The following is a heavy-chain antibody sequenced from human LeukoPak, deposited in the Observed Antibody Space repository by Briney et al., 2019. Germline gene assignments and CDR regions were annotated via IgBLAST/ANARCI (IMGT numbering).Heavy chain of an antibody. CDR1: GDSISSYY. V-gene: IGHV4-59*01. CDR2: IYYSGST. CDR3: ARDGGYYGDH. Sequence: SETLSLTCSVSGDSISSYYWSWIRQPPGKGLEWIRYIYYSGSTNYNPSLKSRLTISVDTSKNQFFLKLSSVTAADTAMYYCARDGGYYGDHWGQGTLVTVSS. J-gene: IGHJ4*02. D-gene: IGHD3-22*01.